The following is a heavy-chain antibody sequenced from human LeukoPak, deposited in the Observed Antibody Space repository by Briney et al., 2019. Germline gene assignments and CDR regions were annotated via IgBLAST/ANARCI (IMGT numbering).Heavy chain of an antibody. Sequence: GGSLRLSCAASGFTFSSYWMHWVRQAPGKGLVWVSRINSDGSSTTYADSVKGRFTISRDNAKNTLYLQINSLRAEDTAVYYCAASSGGSYYFDYWGQGTLVTVSS. CDR2: INSDGSST. D-gene: IGHD1-26*01. V-gene: IGHV3-74*01. CDR1: GFTFSSYW. J-gene: IGHJ4*02. CDR3: AASSGGSYYFDY.